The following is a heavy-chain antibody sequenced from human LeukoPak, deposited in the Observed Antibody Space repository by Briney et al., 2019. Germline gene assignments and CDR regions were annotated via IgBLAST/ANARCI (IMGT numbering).Heavy chain of an antibody. V-gene: IGHV3-66*01. CDR1: GFTVSSNY. D-gene: IGHD3-9*01. Sequence: GSLRLSCSASGFTVSSNYMSWVRQAPGKGLEWVSVIYSGGSTYHVDSVKGRFTISRDNSKNTLYLQMNSLRAEDTAVYYCARGHNFGRLHPFDYWGQGTLVTVSS. CDR2: IYSGGST. CDR3: ARGHNFGRLHPFDY. J-gene: IGHJ4*02.